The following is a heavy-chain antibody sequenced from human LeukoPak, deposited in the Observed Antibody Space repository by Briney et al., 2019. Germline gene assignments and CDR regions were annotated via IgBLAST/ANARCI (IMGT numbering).Heavy chain of an antibody. CDR1: GYTFTSYG. V-gene: IGHV1-18*04. J-gene: IGHJ6*04. CDR3: ARPRAYNWNDNYYYGMDV. CDR2: ISAYNGNT. Sequence: ASVKVSCKASGYTFTSYGISWVRQAPGQGLEWMGWISAYNGNTNYAQKLQGRVTMTTDTSTSTAYMELRSLRSDDTAVYYCARPRAYNWNDNYYYGMDVWGKGTTVTVSS. D-gene: IGHD1-1*01.